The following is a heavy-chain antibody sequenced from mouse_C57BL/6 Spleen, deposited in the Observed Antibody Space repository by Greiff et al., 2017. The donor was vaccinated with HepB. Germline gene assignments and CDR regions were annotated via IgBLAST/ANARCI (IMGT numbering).Heavy chain of an antibody. D-gene: IGHD2-10*01. J-gene: IGHJ2*01. Sequence: VQLQQSGPGLVHPSQSLSITCTVSGFSLTSYGVHWVRQSPGKGLEWLGVIWSGGSTDYNAAFISRLSISKDNSKSQVFFKMNSLQADYTAIYYCARAYYGNYVGYWGQGTTLTVSS. CDR1: GFSLTSYG. CDR2: IWSGGST. V-gene: IGHV2-2*01. CDR3: ARAYYGNYVGY.